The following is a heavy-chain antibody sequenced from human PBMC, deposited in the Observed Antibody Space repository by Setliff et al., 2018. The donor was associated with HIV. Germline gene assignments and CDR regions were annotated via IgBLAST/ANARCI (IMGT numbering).Heavy chain of an antibody. CDR3: ASLYNWNPRGGVGGAFDI. CDR1: GGSISSGNYY. Sequence: SETLSLTCTVSGGSISSGNYYWNWIRQPAGKGLEWIGHIYASGSTNYNPSLKSRVTISVDTSKNQFSLKLSSVTAADTAVYYCASLYNWNPRGGVGGAFDIWGQGTMVTVSS. V-gene: IGHV4-61*09. CDR2: IYASGST. D-gene: IGHD1-20*01. J-gene: IGHJ3*02.